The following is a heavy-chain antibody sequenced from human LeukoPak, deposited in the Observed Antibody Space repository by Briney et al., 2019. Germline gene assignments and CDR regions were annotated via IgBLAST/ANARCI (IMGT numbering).Heavy chain of an antibody. V-gene: IGHV1-69*06. CDR2: IIPIFGTA. Sequence: SVKVSCKASGGTFSSYAISWVRQAPGQGLEWMGGIIPIFGTANYAQKFQGRVTITADKSTSTAYMELSSLRSEDTAVYYCARDIVGDPWYYYMDVWGKGTTVTISS. J-gene: IGHJ6*03. CDR1: GGTFSSYA. CDR3: ARDIVGDPWYYYMDV. D-gene: IGHD3-10*01.